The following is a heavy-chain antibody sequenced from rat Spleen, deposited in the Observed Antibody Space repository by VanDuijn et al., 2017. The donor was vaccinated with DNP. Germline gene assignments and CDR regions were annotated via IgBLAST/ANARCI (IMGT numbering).Heavy chain of an antibody. J-gene: IGHJ2*01. Sequence: EVQLVETGGGLVQPGRSLKLSCVASGFTFSSYWMYWIRQAPGKGLEWVASINTDGGSTYYPDSVKGRFTISSDNAENTVYLQMNSLRSEDTATYYCARGGRSYFDYWGQGVMVTVSS. CDR1: GFTFSSYW. V-gene: IGHV5-58*01. D-gene: IGHD1-11*01. CDR2: INTDGGST. CDR3: ARGGRSYFDY.